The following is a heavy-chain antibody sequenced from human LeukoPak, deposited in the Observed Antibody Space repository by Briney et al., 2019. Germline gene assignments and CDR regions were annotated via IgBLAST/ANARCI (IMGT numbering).Heavy chain of an antibody. Sequence: GGSMRLSCAAFGFTLDDDSMQWVRQVAGKGMEWVSLTSWDGGSTYYADSVKGRFTISRDNSKNSLYLQMNSMRAEDTALYYCAKADLRNYYYYMDVWGKGTTVTVSS. CDR2: TSWDGGST. CDR1: GFTLDDDS. J-gene: IGHJ6*03. V-gene: IGHV3-43D*04. CDR3: AKADLRNYYYYMDV.